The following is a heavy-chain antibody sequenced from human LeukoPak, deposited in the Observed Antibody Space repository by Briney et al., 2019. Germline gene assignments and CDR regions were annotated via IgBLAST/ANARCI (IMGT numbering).Heavy chain of an antibody. J-gene: IGHJ4*02. Sequence: ASVKVSCKASGYTFTGYYIHWVRQAPGQGLEWMGWINPNTGGTDYAHKFQGRVTMTRDTSISTAYMELSRLRPDDTAIYFCTRPIDIAAADLWGQGTLVSVSS. CDR1: GYTFTGYY. CDR2: INPNTGGT. D-gene: IGHD6-13*01. V-gene: IGHV1-2*02. CDR3: TRPIDIAAADL.